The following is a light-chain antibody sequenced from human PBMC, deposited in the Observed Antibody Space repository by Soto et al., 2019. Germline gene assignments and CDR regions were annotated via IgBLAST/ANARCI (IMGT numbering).Light chain of an antibody. V-gene: IGKV1-5*01. CDR3: QQYNSWTWT. Sequence: DVQMTQSPSTLSGSVGDRVTITCRASQTISSWLAWYQQKPGKAPKLLIYDASSLESGVPSRLSGSGSGTEITLTISSLQPDDFATYYCQQYNSWTWTFGQGTKVDIK. J-gene: IGKJ1*01. CDR1: QTISSW. CDR2: DAS.